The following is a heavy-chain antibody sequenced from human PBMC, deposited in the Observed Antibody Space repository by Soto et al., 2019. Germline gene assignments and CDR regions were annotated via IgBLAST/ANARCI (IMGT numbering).Heavy chain of an antibody. D-gene: IGHD2-15*01. CDR1: GESISSGTNF. Sequence: QVQLQESGPGLVKPSQTLSLTCTVSGESISSGTNFWSWIRQPPGKALEWMGFIHHSGTTFYTPSLKSRVMISGDTSENKISLKMTSLTAADTAVYYCAGARGYCSGPSFSLFYFYGLDVWGQGTKVSVSS. J-gene: IGHJ6*02. CDR3: AGARGYCSGPSFSLFYFYGLDV. CDR2: IHHSGTT. V-gene: IGHV4-30-4*01.